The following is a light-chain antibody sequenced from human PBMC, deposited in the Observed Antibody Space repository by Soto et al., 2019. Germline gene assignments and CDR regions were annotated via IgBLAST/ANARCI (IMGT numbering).Light chain of an antibody. CDR1: SGHSNYA. CDR3: QTWGTGSAIVV. CDR2: VNSGGSH. J-gene: IGLJ7*01. Sequence: QLVRTQSPSGSASLGASVKLTCTLSSGHSNYAIAWHQQQPEKGPRYLMKVNSGGSHIKGDGIPDRFSGSSSGAERYLFISSLQSEDEAHYYCQTWGTGSAIVVFGGGTQLTLL. V-gene: IGLV4-69*01.